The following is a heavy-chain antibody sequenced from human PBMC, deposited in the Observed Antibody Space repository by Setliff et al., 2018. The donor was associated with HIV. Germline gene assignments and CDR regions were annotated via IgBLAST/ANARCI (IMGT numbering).Heavy chain of an antibody. CDR3: AAFLVSPVTTQDY. D-gene: IGHD4-17*01. V-gene: IGHV4-4*02. Sequence: SETLSLTCAVSGGSISSNNWWSWVRQPPGKGLEWIGELSPSGTTRPNPSLQSRVIISLDTSKNQFSLKLTSVTAADTAMYYCAAFLVSPVTTQDYWGQGTPVTVSS. CDR2: LSPSGTT. J-gene: IGHJ4*02. CDR1: GGSISSNNW.